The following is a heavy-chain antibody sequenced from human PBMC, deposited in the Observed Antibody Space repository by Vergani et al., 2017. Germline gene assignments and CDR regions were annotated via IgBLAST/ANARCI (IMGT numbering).Heavy chain of an antibody. Sequence: VQLVESGGGVVQPGGSLRLSCAASGFTFSSYAMSWVRQAPGKGLEWVSAISGSGGSTYYADSVKGRFTISRDNSKNTLYLQMNSLRAEDTAVYYCAKHPPETHIVATKYYYYGMDVWGQGTTVTVSS. CDR1: GFTFSSYA. V-gene: IGHV3-23*04. D-gene: IGHD5-12*01. J-gene: IGHJ6*02. CDR2: ISGSGGST. CDR3: AKHPPETHIVATKYYYYGMDV.